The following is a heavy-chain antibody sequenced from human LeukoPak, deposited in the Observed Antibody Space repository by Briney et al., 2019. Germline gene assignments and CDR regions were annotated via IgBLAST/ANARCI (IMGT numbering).Heavy chain of an antibody. CDR2: INPIFGTA. V-gene: IGHV1-69*13. CDR1: GGTFSSYA. D-gene: IGHD3-10*01. Sequence: SVKVSCKASGGTFSSYAISWVRQAPRQGLEWMGGINPIFGTANYAQKFQGRVTITADESTSTAYMELSSLRSEDTAVYYCARRVGTGSYYTSNWFDPWGQGTLVTVSS. J-gene: IGHJ5*02. CDR3: ARRVGTGSYYTSNWFDP.